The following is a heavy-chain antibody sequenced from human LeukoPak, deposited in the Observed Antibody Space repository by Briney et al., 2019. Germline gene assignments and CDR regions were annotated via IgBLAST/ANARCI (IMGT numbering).Heavy chain of an antibody. J-gene: IGHJ3*02. CDR1: GGSISSYY. CDR2: IYTSGST. CDR3: ARDMAGYCSSTSCYVAFDI. Sequence: SETLSLTCTVSGGSISSYYWSWIRQPPGKGLEWIGYIYTSGSTNYNPSLKSRVTISVDTSKNQFSLKLSSVTAADTAVYYCARDMAGYCSSTSCYVAFDIWGQGTMVTVSS. D-gene: IGHD2-2*03. V-gene: IGHV4-4*09.